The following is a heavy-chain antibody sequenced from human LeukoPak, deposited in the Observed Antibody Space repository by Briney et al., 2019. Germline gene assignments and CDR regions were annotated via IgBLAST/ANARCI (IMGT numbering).Heavy chain of an antibody. D-gene: IGHD7-27*01. CDR2: IYYSGGT. CDR3: ARESPWGNFDY. CDR1: GGSTSSYY. J-gene: IGHJ4*02. V-gene: IGHV4-59*01. Sequence: SETLSLTCTVSGGSTSSYYWSWIRQPPGKGLEWIGYIYYSGGTNYNPSLKSRVTISVDTSKNQFSLKLSYVTAADTAVYFCARESPWGNFDYWGQGTLVTVSS.